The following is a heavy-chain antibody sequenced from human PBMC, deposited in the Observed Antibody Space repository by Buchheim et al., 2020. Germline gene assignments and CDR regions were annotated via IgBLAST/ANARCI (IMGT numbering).Heavy chain of an antibody. CDR2: INHSGST. J-gene: IGHJ6*02. V-gene: IGHV4-34*01. CDR1: GGSFSGYY. CDR3: ARGRSLQLGYYYYGMDV. D-gene: IGHD5-24*01. Sequence: QVQLQQWGAGLLKPSETLSLTCAVYGGSFSGYYWSWIRQPPGKGLEWIGEINHSGSTNYNPSLKSRVTISVDTSKNQFSLKLSSVTAADTAVYYCARGRSLQLGYYYYGMDVWGQGTT.